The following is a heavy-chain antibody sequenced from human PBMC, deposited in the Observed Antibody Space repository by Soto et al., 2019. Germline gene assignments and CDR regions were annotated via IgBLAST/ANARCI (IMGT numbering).Heavy chain of an antibody. Sequence: GASVKVSCKASGGTFSSYAISWVRQAPGQGLEWMGGIIPIFGTANYAQKFQGRVTITADESTSTAYMELSSLRSEDTAVYYCARDFSSSSGGFKFDYWGQGTLVTVSS. CDR3: ARDFSSSSGGFKFDY. CDR1: GGTFSSYA. J-gene: IGHJ4*02. D-gene: IGHD6-6*01. V-gene: IGHV1-69*13. CDR2: IIPIFGTA.